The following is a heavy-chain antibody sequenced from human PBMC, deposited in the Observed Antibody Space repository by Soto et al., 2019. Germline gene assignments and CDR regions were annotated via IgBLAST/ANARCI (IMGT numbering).Heavy chain of an antibody. CDR1: GANFNTYV. CDR3: ARGVLVVMGGYYNMDV. CDR2: INGLFGRT. D-gene: IGHD2-15*01. Sequence: QVQLVQSGAEVKKPGSSVKVSCKASGANFNTYVFTWVRQAPGQGLEWMGGINGLFGRTNYAQKFQGRVTITADKSTNISYMELSGLRSEDTAVYSCARGVLVVMGGYYNMDVWGQGTTVTLSS. J-gene: IGHJ6*02. V-gene: IGHV1-69*06.